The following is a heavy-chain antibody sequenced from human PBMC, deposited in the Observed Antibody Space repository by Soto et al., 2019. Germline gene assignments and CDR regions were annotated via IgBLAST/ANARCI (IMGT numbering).Heavy chain of an antibody. D-gene: IGHD2-21*01. J-gene: IGHJ6*02. Sequence: QVHLVQSGDEVKQPGASVRVSCKASGYSFTSYGISWVRQAAGQGLEWMGWVSTDNGNTNYAHNLQGRVTMTTDTSTSTAYMELWSLGSDDTAVYYCALDVPDTGLFFYYYGMDVWGQGTTVTVSS. CDR3: ALDVPDTGLFFYYYGMDV. V-gene: IGHV1-18*01. CDR1: GYSFTSYG. CDR2: VSTDNGNT.